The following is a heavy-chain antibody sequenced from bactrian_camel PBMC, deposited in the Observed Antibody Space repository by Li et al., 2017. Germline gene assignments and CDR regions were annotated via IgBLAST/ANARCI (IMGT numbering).Heavy chain of an antibody. CDR2: IYTGGSSA. Sequence: VQLVESGGGLVQPGGSLRLSCAASGFTVGRQWMYWFRQAPGKEREAVARIYTGGSSAEYADSVKGRFTIFIDHVMGTPDLQMNSLEPEDTGTYYCAASERSGICALAEWAFTYWGQGTQVTVS. J-gene: IGHJ4*01. CDR1: GFTVGRQW. CDR3: AASERSGICALAEWAFTY. D-gene: IGHD2*01. V-gene: IGHV3S1*01.